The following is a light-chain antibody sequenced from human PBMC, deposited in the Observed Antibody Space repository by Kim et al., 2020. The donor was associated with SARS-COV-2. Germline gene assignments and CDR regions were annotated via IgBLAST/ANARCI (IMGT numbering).Light chain of an antibody. V-gene: IGKV2-24*01. CDR2: KVS. CDR3: MQTAQFPRT. Sequence: PASISCRSSQSLLPDDGNTYLTWLQQRPGQPPRLLIYKVSNRFSGVPDRFTGSGAGTDFTLKISRVEAEDVGVYYCMQTAQFPRTFGQGTKVDIK. CDR1: QSLLPDDGNTY. J-gene: IGKJ1*01.